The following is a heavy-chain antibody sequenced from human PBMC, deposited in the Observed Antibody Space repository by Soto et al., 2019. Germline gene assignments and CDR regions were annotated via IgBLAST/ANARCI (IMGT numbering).Heavy chain of an antibody. D-gene: IGHD2-21*01. CDR3: ARYSWTYLDY. J-gene: IGHJ4*02. Sequence: ETLSLTCTVSGGSISSYYWSWIRQPPGKGLEWIGYIYYSGSTNYNPSLKSRVTISVDTSKNQFSLKLSSVSAADTAVYYCARYSWTYLDYWGQGTLVTVSS. CDR2: IYYSGST. CDR1: GGSISSYY. V-gene: IGHV4-59*01.